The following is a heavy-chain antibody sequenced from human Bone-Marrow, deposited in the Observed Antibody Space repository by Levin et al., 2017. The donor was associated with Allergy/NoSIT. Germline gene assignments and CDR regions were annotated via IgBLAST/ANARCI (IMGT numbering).Heavy chain of an antibody. CDR1: GFTFNNYW. CDR3: ARAPQRVSTYNYCN. D-gene: IGHD3-16*01. CDR2: IKEDGSDK. J-gene: IGHJ4*02. V-gene: IGHV3-7*04. Sequence: GESLKISCAASGFTFNNYWMSWVRQAPGKGLEWVANIKEDGSDKYYVDSVRGRFTIFRDNAKNSLYLQMNSLRAEDTAVYYCARAPQRVSTYNYCNWGQGTLVTVSS.